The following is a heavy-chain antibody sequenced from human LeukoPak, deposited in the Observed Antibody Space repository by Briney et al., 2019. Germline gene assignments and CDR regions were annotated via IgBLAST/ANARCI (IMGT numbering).Heavy chain of an antibody. CDR2: IYYSGST. CDR1: GGSISSYY. V-gene: IGHV4-59*01. CDR3: ARVGIAVAGTYYYYYMDV. D-gene: IGHD6-19*01. Sequence: SETLSLTCTVSGGSISSYYWSWIRQPPGKGLEWVGYIYYSGSTNYNPSLESRVTISVDTSKNQFSLKLSSVTAADTAVYYCARVGIAVAGTYYYYYMDVWGKGTTVTISS. J-gene: IGHJ6*03.